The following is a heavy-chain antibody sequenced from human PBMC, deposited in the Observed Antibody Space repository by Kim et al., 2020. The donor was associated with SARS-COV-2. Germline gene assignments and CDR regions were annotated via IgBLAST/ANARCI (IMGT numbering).Heavy chain of an antibody. CDR3: ARVGSIAAAGTLDY. V-gene: IGHV3-11*06. CDR1: GFTFSDYY. J-gene: IGHJ4*02. CDR2: ISGSGTYT. Sequence: GGSLRLSCAASGFTFSDYYMSWIRQAPGKGLEWVSYISGSGTYTNYADSVKGRFTISRDNARNSLYLQMNSLRVEDTAVYYCARVGSIAAAGTLDYWGQGTLVTVSS. D-gene: IGHD6-13*01.